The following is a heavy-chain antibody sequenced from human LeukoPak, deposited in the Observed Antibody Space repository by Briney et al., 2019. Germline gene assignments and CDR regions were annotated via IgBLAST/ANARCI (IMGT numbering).Heavy chain of an antibody. J-gene: IGHJ4*02. Sequence: PGGSLRLPCAASGFTFSDSWMDWVRQAPGKGLEWVANIKQDGSEKYYVDSVKGRFTISRDNVQNSLYLQMNSLRAEDTAVYYCSRSLNYWGQGTLVTVSS. CDR1: GFTFSDSW. CDR3: SRSLNY. V-gene: IGHV3-7*01. CDR2: IKQDGSEK.